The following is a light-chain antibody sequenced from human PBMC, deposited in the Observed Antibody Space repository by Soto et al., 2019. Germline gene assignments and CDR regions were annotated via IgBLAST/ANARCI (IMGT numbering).Light chain of an antibody. CDR3: QQYGSSPAT. CDR2: AAS. J-gene: IGKJ1*01. Sequence: EIVLTQSPGTLSLSPGERATLSCRASRSVNSNYLAWYQQRPGQPPRLLIYAASSRATGIPDRFSGSGSGTDFTLTISRVEPEDFAVYYCQQYGSSPATFGQGTKVEIK. V-gene: IGKV3-20*01. CDR1: RSVNSNY.